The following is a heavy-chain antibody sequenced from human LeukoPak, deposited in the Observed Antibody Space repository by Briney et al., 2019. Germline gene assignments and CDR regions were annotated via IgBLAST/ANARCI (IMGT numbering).Heavy chain of an antibody. CDR1: GFTFRKFD. CDR3: AKDLVAPYGGQGLFDY. CDR2: ISSSGDT. J-gene: IGHJ4*02. Sequence: GGSLRLSCAASGFTFRKFDMHWVRQATGKGLEWVSGISSSGDTFYQDSVKGRFTISRENGENSLFLQLNSLRTGDTAVYYCAKDLVAPYGGQGLFDYWGQGTLVTVSS. D-gene: IGHD4-23*01. V-gene: IGHV3-13*04.